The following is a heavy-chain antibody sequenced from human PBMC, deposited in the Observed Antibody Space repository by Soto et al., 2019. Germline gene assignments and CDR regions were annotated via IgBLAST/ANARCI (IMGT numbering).Heavy chain of an antibody. V-gene: IGHV3-7*01. CDR3: VRSRVDVAVAPSFLLRSWFDP. CDR1: GFPFSSYS. D-gene: IGHD2-2*03. J-gene: IGHJ5*02. CDR2: IKQDGTEK. Sequence: PGGSLRLSCTASGFPFSSYSMTWVRQAPGKGLEWVANIKQDGTEKDYVDSVQGRFTISRDNARNSLFLQMNSLRAEDTAVYHCVRSRVDVAVAPSFLLRSWFDPWGQGALVTVSS.